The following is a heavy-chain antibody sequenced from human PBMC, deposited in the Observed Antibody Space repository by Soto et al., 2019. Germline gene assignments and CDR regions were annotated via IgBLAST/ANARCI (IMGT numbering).Heavy chain of an antibody. CDR3: ARLLTRPSNRYYYYYGMDV. J-gene: IGHJ6*02. CDR2: IIPIFGTA. Sequence: SVKVSCKASGGTFSSDAISWVRQAPGQGLEWMGGIIPIFGTANYAQKFQGRVTITADESTSTAYMELSSLRSEDTAVYYCARLLTRPSNRYYYYYGMDVWGQGXTVTVSS. CDR1: GGTFSSDA. V-gene: IGHV1-69*13. D-gene: IGHD4-4*01.